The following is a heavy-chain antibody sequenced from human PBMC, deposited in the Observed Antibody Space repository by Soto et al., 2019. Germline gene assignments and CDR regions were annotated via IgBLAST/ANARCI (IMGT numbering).Heavy chain of an antibody. CDR1: GYSFTRYC. J-gene: IGHJ6*02. D-gene: IGHD4-4*01. CDR2: IYPGDSDT. V-gene: IGHV5-51*01. Sequence: ESLTITRSSCGYSFTRYCIGWVRQMPGKGLEWMGIIYPGDSDTRYSPSFQGQVTISADKSISTAYLQWSSLKASDTAMYYCARRSQSLRDYSTSLSYYYYYGMDVWGQGTTVTVSS. CDR3: ARRSQSLRDYSTSLSYYYYYGMDV.